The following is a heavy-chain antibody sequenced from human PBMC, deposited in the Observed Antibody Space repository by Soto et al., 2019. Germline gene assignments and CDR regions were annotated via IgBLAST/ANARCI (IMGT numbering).Heavy chain of an antibody. CDR3: AGGDCVGGTCYSLAGSFYYYMDV. J-gene: IGHJ6*03. CDR2: INSDGSVS. D-gene: IGHD2-15*01. CDR1: GFTFSHYW. Sequence: EVQLVESGGGLVQPGGSLRLSCAASGFTFSHYWMYWVRQAPGKGLVWVSRINSDGSVSSYADSVKGRLTISRDNVKNTLYLQMDSLRAEDTAVYYCAGGDCVGGTCYSLAGSFYYYMDVWGKGTTVTVFS. V-gene: IGHV3-74*01.